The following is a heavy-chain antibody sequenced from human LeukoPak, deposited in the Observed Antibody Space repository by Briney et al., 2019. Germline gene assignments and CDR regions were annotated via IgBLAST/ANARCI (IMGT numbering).Heavy chain of an antibody. Sequence: PGGSLRLSCAASGFTFSSYGMHWVRQAPGKGLEWVAVIPYDGSNKYYADSVKGRFTISRDNSKNTLYLQMNSLRAEDTAVYYCAKDLSLPYRKRAGENYWGQGTLVTVSS. D-gene: IGHD3-16*01. CDR2: IPYDGSNK. V-gene: IGHV3-30*18. CDR1: GFTFSSYG. J-gene: IGHJ4*02. CDR3: AKDLSLPYRKRAGENY.